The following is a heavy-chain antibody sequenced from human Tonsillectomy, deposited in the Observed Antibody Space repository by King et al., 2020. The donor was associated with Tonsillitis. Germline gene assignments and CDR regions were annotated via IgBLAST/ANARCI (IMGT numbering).Heavy chain of an antibody. Sequence: QLQESGPGLVKPSQTLSLTCTVSGGSISSGDYYWSWIRQPPGKGLEWIGYIYYSGSTYSNPSLKSRLSISVETSKNQFSLKLSSVTAADTAVYYCARWGVLIKGFDYWGQGTLVTVSS. D-gene: IGHD3-3*01. CDR3: ARWGVLIKGFDY. J-gene: IGHJ4*02. V-gene: IGHV4-31*03. CDR1: GGSISSGDYY. CDR2: IYYSGST.